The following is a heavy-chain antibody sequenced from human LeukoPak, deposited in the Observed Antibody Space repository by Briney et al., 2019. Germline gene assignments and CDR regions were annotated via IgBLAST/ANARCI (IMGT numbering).Heavy chain of an antibody. CDR1: GFTFSSYG. V-gene: IGHV3-30*02. CDR3: AKGSHYGDYPGAFDI. J-gene: IGHJ3*02. D-gene: IGHD4-17*01. Sequence: GGSLRLSCAASGFTFSSYGMHWVRQAPGKGLEWVAFIRYDGSNKYYADSVKGRFTSSRDNSKNTLYLQMNSLRAEDTAVYYCAKGSHYGDYPGAFDIWGQGTMVTVSS. CDR2: IRYDGSNK.